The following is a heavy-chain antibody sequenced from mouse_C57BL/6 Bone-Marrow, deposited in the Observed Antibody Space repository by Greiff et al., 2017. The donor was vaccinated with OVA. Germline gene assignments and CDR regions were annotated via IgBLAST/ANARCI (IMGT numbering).Heavy chain of an antibody. CDR3: TRGYSNYYAMDY. CDR1: GYTFTDYE. CDR2: IDPETGGT. Sequence: VQLVESGAELVRPGASVTLSCKASGYTFTDYEMHWVKQTPVHGLEWIGAIDPETGGTAYNQKFKGKAILTADESSGTAYMELRSLTSEDSAVYYCTRGYSNYYAMDYWGQGTSVTVSS. V-gene: IGHV1-15*01. J-gene: IGHJ4*01. D-gene: IGHD2-5*01.